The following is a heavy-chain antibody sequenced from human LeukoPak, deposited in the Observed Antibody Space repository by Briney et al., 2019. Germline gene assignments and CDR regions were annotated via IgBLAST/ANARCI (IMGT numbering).Heavy chain of an antibody. J-gene: IGHJ6*02. CDR2: IFSGGTT. CDR3: AREGNYYDMDV. V-gene: IGHV3-53*01. CDR1: GFTVSSNY. Sequence: PGESLRLSCAASGFTVSSNYMSWVRQAPGKGLEWVSVIFSGGTTYYADSVKGRFTISRDNSKNTLYLQMNSLRAEDTAVYYCAREGNYYDMDVWGQGTTVTVSS.